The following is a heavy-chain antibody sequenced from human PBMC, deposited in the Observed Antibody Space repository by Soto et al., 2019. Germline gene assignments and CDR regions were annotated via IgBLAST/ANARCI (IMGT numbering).Heavy chain of an antibody. D-gene: IGHD6-19*01. CDR3: ARQDGSGWTYYGMDV. V-gene: IGHV4-39*01. CDR2: IYYSGST. J-gene: IGHJ6*02. CDR1: GGSISSSSYY. Sequence: QLQLQESGPGLVKPSETLSLTCTVSGGSISSSSYYWGWIRQPPGKGLEWIGSIYYSGSTYYNPSLKSRVTISVDTSKNQFSLKLSSVTAADTAVYYCARQDGSGWTYYGMDVWGQGTTVTVSS.